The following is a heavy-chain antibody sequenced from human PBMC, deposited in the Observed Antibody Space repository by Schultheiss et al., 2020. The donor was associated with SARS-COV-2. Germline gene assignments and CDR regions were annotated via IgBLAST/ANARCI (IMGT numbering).Heavy chain of an antibody. V-gene: IGHV3-53*04. CDR2: IYSGGST. CDR3: AKDGTTVTTFNWFDP. CDR1: GFTFSSYA. J-gene: IGHJ5*02. D-gene: IGHD4-17*01. Sequence: GGSLRLSCAASGFTFSSYAMSWVRQAPGKGLEWVSVIYSGGSTYYADSVKGRFTISRHNSKNTLYLQMNSLRAEDTAVYYCAKDGTTVTTFNWFDPWGQGTLVTVSS.